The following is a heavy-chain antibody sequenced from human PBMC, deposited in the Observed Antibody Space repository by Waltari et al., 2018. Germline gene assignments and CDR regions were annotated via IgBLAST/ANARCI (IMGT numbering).Heavy chain of an antibody. CDR1: GGTVSSYA. Sequence: QVQRVQSGAEVKKPGFSEKVSCKASGGTVSSYAISWVRQARGQGLEWMGGIIPTLGIANSAQKFQGRVTLTADESTSTAYMELSSLRSEDTAVYYCAREMYCSGGSCYRGVFDYWGQGTLVTVSS. CDR3: AREMYCSGGSCYRGVFDY. D-gene: IGHD2-15*01. J-gene: IGHJ4*02. V-gene: IGHV1-69*01. CDR2: IIPTLGIA.